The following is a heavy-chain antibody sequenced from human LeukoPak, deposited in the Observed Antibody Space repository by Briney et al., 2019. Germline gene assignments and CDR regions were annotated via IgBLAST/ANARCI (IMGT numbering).Heavy chain of an antibody. CDR2: ISWDGGTT. CDR3: AKDKGSSWFYYFDY. J-gene: IGHJ4*02. CDR1: GFTFDDYS. Sequence: GGSLRLSCAASGFTFDDYSMHWVRQAPGKGLEWVSLISWDGGTTYYADSVKGRFTISRDNSKNSLYLQMNSLRTEDTALYYCAKDKGSSWFYYFDYWGQGTLVTVSS. D-gene: IGHD6-13*01. V-gene: IGHV3-43*01.